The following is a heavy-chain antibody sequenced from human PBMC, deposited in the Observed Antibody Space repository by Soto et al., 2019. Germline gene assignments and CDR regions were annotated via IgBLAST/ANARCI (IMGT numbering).Heavy chain of an antibody. V-gene: IGHV3-23*01. J-gene: IGHJ6*03. CDR2: ITTSGGNK. Sequence: EVQLLESGGGLVQPGGSLRLSCAASGFTFSTYAMSWVRQAPGKGLEWVSTITTSGGNKYYADSVQGRFTISRDNSKNTRYLQMNSLRAEDTAVYYCAGRYCTNGVCYTNYYYYIDVWGKGTTVTVSS. CDR1: GFTFSTYA. D-gene: IGHD2-8*01. CDR3: AGRYCTNGVCYTNYYYYIDV.